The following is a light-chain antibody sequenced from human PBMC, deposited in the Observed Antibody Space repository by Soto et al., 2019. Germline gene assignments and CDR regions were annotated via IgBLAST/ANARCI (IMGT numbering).Light chain of an antibody. Sequence: QLVLTQSPSASASLGASVKLTCTLSSGHSCYAIAWHQQQPEKGPRYLMKLNSDGSHSKGDGIPDRFSGSSSGAERYLTISCLQSEDEADYYCQTWGTGIQVFGTGTKLTVL. CDR1: SGHSCYA. V-gene: IGLV4-69*01. J-gene: IGLJ1*01. CDR2: LNSDGSH. CDR3: QTWGTGIQV.